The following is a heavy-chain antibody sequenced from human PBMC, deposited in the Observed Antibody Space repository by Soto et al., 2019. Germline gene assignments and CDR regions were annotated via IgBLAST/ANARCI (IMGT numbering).Heavy chain of an antibody. D-gene: IGHD2-21*02. Sequence: PGGSLRLSCAASGFTFSDHFMEWVRQAPGKGLEWVGRIRNKARSYTTDYAASVRGRFTISRDDSKNSLYPQMNSLKAEDTAVYYCARLLAYCGGDCHSFAFDIWGQGTLVTVSS. J-gene: IGHJ3*02. CDR2: IRNKARSYTT. CDR3: ARLLAYCGGDCHSFAFDI. V-gene: IGHV3-72*01. CDR1: GFTFSDHF.